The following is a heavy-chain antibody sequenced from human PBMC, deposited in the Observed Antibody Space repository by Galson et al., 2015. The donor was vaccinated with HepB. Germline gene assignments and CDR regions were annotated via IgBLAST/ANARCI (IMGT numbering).Heavy chain of an antibody. CDR1: GFTFSSYS. CDR3: ARDEGATVTDSPPGYYYGMDV. Sequence: SLRLSCAASGFTFSSYSMNWVRQAPGKGLEWVSYISSSSSTIYYADSVKGRFTISRDNAKNSLYLQMNSLRDEDTAVYYCARDEGATVTDSPPGYYYGMDVWGQGTTVTVSS. J-gene: IGHJ6*02. D-gene: IGHD4-11*01. V-gene: IGHV3-48*02. CDR2: ISSSSSTI.